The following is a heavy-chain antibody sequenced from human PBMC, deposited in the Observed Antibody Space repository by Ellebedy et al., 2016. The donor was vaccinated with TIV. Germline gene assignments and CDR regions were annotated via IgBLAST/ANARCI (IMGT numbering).Heavy chain of an antibody. V-gene: IGHV3-48*02. CDR2: IGRSSDTI. D-gene: IGHD6-19*01. J-gene: IGHJ4*02. Sequence: GESLKISCAASGFIFSGYNMNWVRQTPGKGLEWVSFIGRSSDTIYYADSVKGRFTISRDNAKNSLYLQMNSLRDDDTAVYYCVRDPAPDSAWYYFDNWGQGTLVTVSS. CDR1: GFIFSGYN. CDR3: VRDPAPDSAWYYFDN.